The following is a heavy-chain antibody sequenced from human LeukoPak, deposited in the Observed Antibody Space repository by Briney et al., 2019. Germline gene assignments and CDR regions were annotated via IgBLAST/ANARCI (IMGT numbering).Heavy chain of an antibody. V-gene: IGHV3-23*01. CDR1: GFTFSSYA. D-gene: IGHD3-10*01. Sequence: GGSLRLSCAASGFTFSSYAMAWVRQAPGKGLEWVSTIYDDNTYYADSVKGRFAISTDNSKNTLYLQMNSLRVEDTAVYFCAARKVRGVWFYLDYWGQGTLVTVSS. CDR3: AARKVRGVWFYLDY. CDR2: IYDDNT. J-gene: IGHJ4*02.